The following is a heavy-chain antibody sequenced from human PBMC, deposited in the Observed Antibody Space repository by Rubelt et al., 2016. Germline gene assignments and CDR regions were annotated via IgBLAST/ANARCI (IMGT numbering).Heavy chain of an antibody. CDR3: VREGGGSYYAY. J-gene: IGHJ4*02. CDR1: GFTFSNFW. V-gene: IGHV3-7*01. CDR2: INQDGSER. Sequence: EVQVVESGGGLVQPGGSLRLSCAVSGFTFSNFWMSWVRQAPGKGLEWVANINQDGSERYYVASVHGRFTISRENAENSLYLQMNSLRAEDTAVYYCVREGGGSYYAYWGQGALVIVSS. D-gene: IGHD1-26*01.